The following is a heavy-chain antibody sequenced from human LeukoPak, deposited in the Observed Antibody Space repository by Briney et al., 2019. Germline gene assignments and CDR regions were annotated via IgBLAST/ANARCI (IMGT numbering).Heavy chain of an antibody. J-gene: IGHJ6*02. CDR2: IWYDGSNK. Sequence: GGSLRLSCAASGFTFSSYAMSRVRQAPDKGLEWVAVIWYDGSNKHYADSVKGRFTISRDNSKNTLYLQMNSLRAEDTAVYYCARDRHGMAVWGQGTTVTVSS. CDR1: GFTFSSYA. CDR3: ARDRHGMAV. V-gene: IGHV3-33*08.